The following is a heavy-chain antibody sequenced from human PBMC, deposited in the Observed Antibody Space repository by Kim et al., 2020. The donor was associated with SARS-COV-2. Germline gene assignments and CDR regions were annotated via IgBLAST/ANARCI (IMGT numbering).Heavy chain of an antibody. CDR3: ATSNYYGSGSYSPGGDY. V-gene: IGHV7-4-1*02. D-gene: IGHD3-10*01. Sequence: ASVKVSCKASGYTFTNYAMNWVRQAPGQGLEWMGWINTNTGNPTYAQGFTGRFVFSLDTSVSTAYLQISSLKAEDTAVYYCATSNYYGSGSYSPGGDYWGQGTLVTVS. CDR2: INTNTGNP. J-gene: IGHJ4*02. CDR1: GYTFTNYA.